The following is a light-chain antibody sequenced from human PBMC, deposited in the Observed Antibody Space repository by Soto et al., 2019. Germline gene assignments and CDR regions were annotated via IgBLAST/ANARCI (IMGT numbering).Light chain of an antibody. CDR3: QQYNSYSQT. CDR1: QSISSW. J-gene: IGKJ1*01. CDR2: DAS. V-gene: IGKV1-5*01. Sequence: DIQMTQSPSSLSASVGYRVTITCRASQSISSWLAWYQQKPGKAPKLLIYDASSLESGVPSRFSGSGSGTEFTLTISSLQPDDFATYYCQQYNSYSQTFGQGTKVDI.